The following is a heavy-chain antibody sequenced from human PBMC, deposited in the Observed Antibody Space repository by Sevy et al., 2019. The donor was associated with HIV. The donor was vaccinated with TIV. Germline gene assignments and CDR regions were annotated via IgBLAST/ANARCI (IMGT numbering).Heavy chain of an antibody. V-gene: IGHV3-30*18. D-gene: IGHD3-10*01. CDR1: GFTFSSYG. J-gene: IGHJ6*02. CDR2: ISYDGSNK. CDR3: AKDRGYYYYYGMDV. Sequence: GGSLRLSCAASGFTFSSYGMHWVRQAPGKGLEWVAVISYDGSNKYYADSVKGRFTISRDNSKNTLYLQMNSLRAEDTAVYYCAKDRGYYYYYGMDVRGQGTTVTVSS.